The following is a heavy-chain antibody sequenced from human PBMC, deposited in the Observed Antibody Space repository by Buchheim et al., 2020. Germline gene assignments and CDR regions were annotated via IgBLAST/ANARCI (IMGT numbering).Heavy chain of an antibody. D-gene: IGHD3-16*01. Sequence: EVQMLESGGGLVQPGGSLRLSCAASGFTFSNYAMTWVRQAPGEGLEWVSTIEENGVTTYYADSVKGRFTISRDNSKNTLYLQMNSLRGEDTAVYYCAKDWGPKTLAFFDYWGQGTL. V-gene: IGHV3-23*01. CDR3: AKDWGPKTLAFFDY. CDR1: GFTFSNYA. J-gene: IGHJ4*02. CDR2: IEENGVTT.